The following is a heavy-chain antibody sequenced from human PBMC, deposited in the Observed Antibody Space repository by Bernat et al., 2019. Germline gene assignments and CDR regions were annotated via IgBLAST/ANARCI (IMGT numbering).Heavy chain of an antibody. CDR1: GFTFSGYW. J-gene: IGHJ3*02. V-gene: IGHV3-74*01. Sequence: EVQLVESGGGLVQPGGSLRFSCVASGFTFSGYWMHWVRQAPGKGLVWVSRINSDGSRTSYAPSVKGRITISRDNVKNTLYLQMNSPRAEDTAVYYCARDSGYCRGGRCADAFDIWGQGTKVTVSS. CDR2: INSDGSRT. D-gene: IGHD2-15*01. CDR3: ARDSGYCRGGRCADAFDI.